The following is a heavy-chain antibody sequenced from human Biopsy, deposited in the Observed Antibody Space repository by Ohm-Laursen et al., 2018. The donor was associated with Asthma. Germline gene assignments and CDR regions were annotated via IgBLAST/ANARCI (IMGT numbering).Heavy chain of an antibody. V-gene: IGHV3-15*01. J-gene: IGHJ1*01. CDR2: IKSKTDGGTT. CDR3: ARTFHFWSPYHAEHYQL. Sequence: GSLRLSCAASGFTFSNAWMSWVRQAPGKGLEWVGRIKSKTDGGTTDYAAPVKGRFTISRDDSKNTLYLQMNSLKAEDTAVYYCARTFHFWSPYHAEHYQLWGQGTLVTVSS. D-gene: IGHD3-3*02. CDR1: GFTFSNAW.